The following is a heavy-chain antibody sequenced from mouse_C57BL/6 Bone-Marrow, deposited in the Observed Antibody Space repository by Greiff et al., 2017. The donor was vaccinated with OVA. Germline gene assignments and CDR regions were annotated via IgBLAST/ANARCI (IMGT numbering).Heavy chain of an antibody. CDR1: GYTFTSYG. CDR3: AREDYYGGSHWYFDV. Sequence: VQLQQSGAELARPGASVKLSCKASGYTFTSYGISWVKQRTGQGLEWIGEIYPRSGNTYYNEKFKGKATLTADKSSSTAYMELRSLTSEDSAVYFCAREDYYGGSHWYFDVWGTGTTVTVSS. CDR2: IYPRSGNT. V-gene: IGHV1-81*01. D-gene: IGHD1-1*01. J-gene: IGHJ1*03.